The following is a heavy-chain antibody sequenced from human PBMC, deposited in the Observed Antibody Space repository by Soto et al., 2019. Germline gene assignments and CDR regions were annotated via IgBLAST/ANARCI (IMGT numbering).Heavy chain of an antibody. D-gene: IGHD2-2*01. J-gene: IGHJ4*01. CDR1: GPTFSTYG. V-gene: IGHV3-21*01. CDR3: GRNEAACSITRN. Sequence: DVQLVESGGGLVKPGGSMRLSCVASGPTFSTYGMNWIRQTPGKGLEWVLSITSSGSYIYYADSVQGRFTDSRDNAKNSMYLQMNSLRDEDTSVYICGRNEAACSITRNWGDGTLVTVSS. CDR2: ITSSGSYI.